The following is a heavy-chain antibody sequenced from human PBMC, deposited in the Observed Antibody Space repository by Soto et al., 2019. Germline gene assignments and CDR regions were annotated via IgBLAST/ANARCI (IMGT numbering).Heavy chain of an antibody. D-gene: IGHD3-16*01. CDR3: AKGGPFTGGFDP. CDR1: GLTLRSYA. J-gene: IGHJ5*02. CDR2: ISGRSAVP. V-gene: IGHV3-23*01. Sequence: EGQLLQSGGDSVQPGGSLRLSCAGSGLTLRSYAMTWIRQTPEKGLGWVSTISGRSAVPSYADFVNGRFTVSRDNSKNTVYLQINSLRPDDTAIYYCAKGGPFTGGFDPWGQGTLVTVST.